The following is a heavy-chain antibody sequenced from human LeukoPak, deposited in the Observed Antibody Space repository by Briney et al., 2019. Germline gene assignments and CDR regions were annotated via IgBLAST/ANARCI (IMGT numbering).Heavy chain of an antibody. V-gene: IGHV3-30-3*01. Sequence: PGRSLRLSCAASGFTFSSYAMHWVRQAPGKGLEWVAVISFDGSNKYYADSVKGRFTISRDNSKNSLYQQMNSLRTEDTALYYCAKATVAGTFYYYYGMDVWGQGTTVTVSS. CDR1: GFTFSSYA. J-gene: IGHJ6*02. CDR3: AKATVAGTFYYYYGMDV. D-gene: IGHD6-19*01. CDR2: ISFDGSNK.